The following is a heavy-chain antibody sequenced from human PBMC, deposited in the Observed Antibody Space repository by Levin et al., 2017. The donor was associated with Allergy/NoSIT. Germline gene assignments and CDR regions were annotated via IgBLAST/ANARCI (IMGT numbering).Heavy chain of an antibody. D-gene: IGHD1-7*01. J-gene: IGHJ4*02. CDR2: ISSSSSTI. V-gene: IGHV3-48*02. CDR1: GFTFSSYS. CDR3: ARDLSDAITGTTRAFDY. Sequence: GESLKISCAASGFTFSSYSMNWVRQAPGKGLEWVSYISSSSSTIYYADSVKGRFTISRDNAKNSLYLQMNSLRDEDTAVYYCARDLSDAITGTTRAFDYWGQGTLVTVSS.